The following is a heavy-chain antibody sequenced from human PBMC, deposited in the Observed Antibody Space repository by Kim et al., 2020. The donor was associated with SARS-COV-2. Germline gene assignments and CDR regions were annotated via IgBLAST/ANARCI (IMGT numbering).Heavy chain of an antibody. CDR2: DS. V-gene: IGHV1-8*01. D-gene: IGHD3-3*01. J-gene: IGHJ5*02. CDR3: ARDRNYEGFDP. Sequence: DSVYSKKFQGRVTMTRDTSTNTAFMELSSLTSEDTAVYYCARDRNYEGFDPWGQGTLVTVSS.